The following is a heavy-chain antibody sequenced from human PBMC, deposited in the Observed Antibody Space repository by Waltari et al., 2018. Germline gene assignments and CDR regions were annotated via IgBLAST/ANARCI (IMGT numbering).Heavy chain of an antibody. V-gene: IGHV1-2*02. Sequence: QVQLVQSGAEVKKPGASVKVSCKASGYTFTGYYLHWVRQAPGQGLEWMGWINANSGGTDYAQKFQGRVTMTRDTSITTAYMELNSLRSDDTAVYYCARYLVGMTDSWGQGTLVTVSS. J-gene: IGHJ4*02. D-gene: IGHD1-26*01. CDR2: INANSGGT. CDR3: ARYLVGMTDS. CDR1: GYTFTGYY.